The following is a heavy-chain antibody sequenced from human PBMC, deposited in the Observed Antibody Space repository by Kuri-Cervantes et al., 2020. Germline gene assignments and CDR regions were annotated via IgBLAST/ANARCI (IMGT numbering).Heavy chain of an antibody. CDR3: ARVGYDSSGYYFDY. CDR2: IYHSGST. Sequence: SETLSLTCTVSGGSISSYSWSWIRQPPGKGLEWIGCIYHSGSTYYNPSLKSRVTISVDRSKNQFSLKLSSVTAADTAVYYCARVGYDSSGYYFDYWGQGTLVTVSS. CDR1: GGSISSYS. V-gene: IGHV4-30-2*01. J-gene: IGHJ4*02. D-gene: IGHD3-22*01.